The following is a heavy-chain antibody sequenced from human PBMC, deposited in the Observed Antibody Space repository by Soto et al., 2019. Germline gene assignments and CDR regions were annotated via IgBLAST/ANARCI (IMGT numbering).Heavy chain of an antibody. CDR1: GFTFKNYA. D-gene: IGHD3-10*01. J-gene: IGHJ5*02. CDR2: IGGSGSSA. CDR3: AKDAVPYNGEWDWFDL. V-gene: IGHV3-23*01. Sequence: EVQLLESGGGLVQPGGSLRLSCAASGFTFKNYAMTWVRQAPGKGMEWVSSIGGSGSSAHYADSVKGRFTVSRDDSKNTMYLQMSGLSVDEKALYYCAKDAVPYNGEWDWFDLWGQGTLVTVSS.